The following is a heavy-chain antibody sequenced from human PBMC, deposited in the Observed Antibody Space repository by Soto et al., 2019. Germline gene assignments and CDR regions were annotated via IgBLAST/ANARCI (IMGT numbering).Heavy chain of an antibody. D-gene: IGHD6-13*01. CDR2: IYWDDDK. CDR1: GFSLTTSGVG. CDR3: LYSTEPIRGGYYFDY. Sequence: QITLKESGPTLVTPTQTLTLTCTFSGFSLTTSGVGVGWIRQPPGKALERLAPIYWDDDKRYSPSLKSTLTITRDASKNEVVLTMTNMDPVDTAPYYCLYSTEPIRGGYYFDYWGQGTLVTVS. V-gene: IGHV2-5*02. J-gene: IGHJ4*02.